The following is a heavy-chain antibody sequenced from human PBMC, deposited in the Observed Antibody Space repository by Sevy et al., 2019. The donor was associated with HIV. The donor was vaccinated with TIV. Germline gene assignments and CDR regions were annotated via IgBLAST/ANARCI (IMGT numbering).Heavy chain of an antibody. V-gene: IGHV1-18*01. CDR2: ISAYNGNT. Sequence: ASVKVSCKASGYTFTSYGISWARQAPGQGLEWMGWISAYNGNTNYAQKLQGRVTMTTDTSTSTAYMELRSLRSDDTAVYYCARWSPYGSGSYYYYMDVWGKGTTVTVSS. CDR3: ARWSPYGSGSYYYYMDV. CDR1: GYTFTSYG. D-gene: IGHD3-10*01. J-gene: IGHJ6*03.